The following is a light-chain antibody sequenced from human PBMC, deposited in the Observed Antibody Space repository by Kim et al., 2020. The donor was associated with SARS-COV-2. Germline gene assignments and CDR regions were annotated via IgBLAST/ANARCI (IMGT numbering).Light chain of an antibody. V-gene: IGKV1-33*01. CDR1: QDISNY. CDR2: DAS. CDR3: QQYDNLPSLT. Sequence: DIQMTQSPSSLSASVGDRVTITCQASQDISNYLNWYQQKPGKAPKLLIYDASNLETGVPSRFSGSGSGTDFTFTISSLQPEDFATYYCQQYDNLPSLTFGQGTKVEIK. J-gene: IGKJ1*01.